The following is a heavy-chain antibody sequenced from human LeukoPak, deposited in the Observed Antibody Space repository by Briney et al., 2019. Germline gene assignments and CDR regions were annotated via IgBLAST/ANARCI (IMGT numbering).Heavy chain of an antibody. J-gene: IGHJ6*02. Sequence: SVKVSCKASGGTFSSYAISWVRQAPGQGLEWMGGIIPIFGTANYAQKFQGRVSITADESTSTAYMELSSLRSDDTAVYYCARAHVVVLGAALGGMDVWGQGTTVTVSS. V-gene: IGHV1-69*01. CDR2: IIPIFGTA. CDR1: GGTFSSYA. D-gene: IGHD2-15*01. CDR3: ARAHVVVLGAALGGMDV.